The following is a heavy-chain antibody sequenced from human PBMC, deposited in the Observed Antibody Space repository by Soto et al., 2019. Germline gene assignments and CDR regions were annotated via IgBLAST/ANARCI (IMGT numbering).Heavy chain of an antibody. V-gene: IGHV1-8*01. CDR2: MNPNSGNT. J-gene: IGHJ4*02. CDR3: AREDRSNVFEY. D-gene: IGHD2-15*01. Sequence: ASVKVSCKASGYTFASYDINWVRQAPGQGLEWMGWMNPNSGNTGCAQTFRGRVTMTRDNSITTAYMELSSLTSEDTAVYYCAREDRSNVFEYWGQGTPVTVSS. CDR1: GYTFASYD.